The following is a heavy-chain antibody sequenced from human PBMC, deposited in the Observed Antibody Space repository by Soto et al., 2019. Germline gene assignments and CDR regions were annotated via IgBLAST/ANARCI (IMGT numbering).Heavy chain of an antibody. CDR1: GGSISSYY. D-gene: IGHD6-13*01. CDR2: IYTSGST. Sequence: ETLSLTCTVSGGSISSYYWSWIRQPAGKGLEWIGRIYTSGSTNYNPSLKSRVTMSVDTSKNQFSLKLSSVTAADTAVYYCARDEVLGYSSNSYWFDPWGQGTLVTVSS. CDR3: ARDEVLGYSSNSYWFDP. J-gene: IGHJ5*02. V-gene: IGHV4-4*07.